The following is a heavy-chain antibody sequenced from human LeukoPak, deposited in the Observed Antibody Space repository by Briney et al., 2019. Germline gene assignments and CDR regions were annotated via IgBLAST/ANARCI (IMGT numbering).Heavy chain of an antibody. V-gene: IGHV3-23*01. D-gene: IGHD3-16*02. CDR3: ASYVWGSYRYRDY. Sequence: PGGSLRLSCAASGFTFSSYAMSWVRQAPGKGLEWVSAISGSGGSTYYADSVKGRFTISRDNSKNTLYLQMNSLRAEDTAVYYCASYVWGSYRYRDYWGQGTLVTVSS. J-gene: IGHJ4*02. CDR1: GFTFSSYA. CDR2: ISGSGGST.